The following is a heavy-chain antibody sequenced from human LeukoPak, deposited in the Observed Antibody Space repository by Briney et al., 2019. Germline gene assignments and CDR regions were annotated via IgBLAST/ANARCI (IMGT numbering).Heavy chain of an antibody. Sequence: ASVTVSCKASGYTFNSNGISWVRQAPGQGLEWMGWISGYNGNTKYAQNLQGRVTMTTDTSTSTAYMELGSLRSGDTAVYYCARSIAAAGYADYWGQGTLVTVSS. J-gene: IGHJ4*02. V-gene: IGHV1-18*01. CDR3: ARSIAAAGYADY. D-gene: IGHD6-13*01. CDR2: ISGYNGNT. CDR1: GYTFNSNG.